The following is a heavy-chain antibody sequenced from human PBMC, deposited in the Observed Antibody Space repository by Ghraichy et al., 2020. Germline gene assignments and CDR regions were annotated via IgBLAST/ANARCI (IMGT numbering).Heavy chain of an antibody. CDR1: GYTFTSYY. CDR3: ARGWQQLPQDY. V-gene: IGHV1-46*01. J-gene: IGHJ4*02. CDR2: INPSGGST. D-gene: IGHD6-13*01. Sequence: ASVKVSCKASGYTFTSYYMHWVRQAPGQGLEWMGIINPSGGSTSYAQKFQGRVTMTRDTSTNTVYMQLSSLRSEDTAVYYCARGWQQLPQDYWGQGTLVTVSS.